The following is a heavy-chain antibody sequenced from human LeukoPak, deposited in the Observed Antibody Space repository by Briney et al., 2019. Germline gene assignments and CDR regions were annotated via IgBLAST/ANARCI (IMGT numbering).Heavy chain of an antibody. Sequence: SETLSLTCTVSGGSISSYYWSWIRQPPGKGLEWIGYIHYSGDTNYNPSLKSRATSSVDTSKNQFSLNLSSVTAADTAVYFCARVKVAGACHYYGMDVWGQGTTVTVSS. J-gene: IGHJ6*02. D-gene: IGHD6-19*01. CDR3: ARVKVAGACHYYGMDV. V-gene: IGHV4-59*01. CDR1: GGSISSYY. CDR2: IHYSGDT.